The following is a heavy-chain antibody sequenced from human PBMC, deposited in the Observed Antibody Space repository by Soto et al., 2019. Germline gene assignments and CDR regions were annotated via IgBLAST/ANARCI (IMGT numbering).Heavy chain of an antibody. V-gene: IGHV3-23*01. CDR1: GFTFSSAA. CDR3: AKSLNINWKNWSDP. Sequence: EVQILESGGGLVQPGGSLRLSCAASGFTFSSAAMNWVRQAPGKGLEWVSIISGSDARTYYADSVKGRFAISRDNSKNTLYLDMNSLRAEDTAVYYCAKSLNINWKNWSDPWGQGTLVTVSS. CDR2: ISGSDART. D-gene: IGHD1-1*01. J-gene: IGHJ5*02.